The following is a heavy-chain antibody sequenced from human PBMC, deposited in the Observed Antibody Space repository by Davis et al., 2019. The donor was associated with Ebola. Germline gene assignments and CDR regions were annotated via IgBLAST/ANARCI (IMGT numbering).Heavy chain of an antibody. CDR1: GVSISTYY. J-gene: IGHJ6*02. CDR2: IYYSGHF. CDR3: ASWGTTGKYYYYGMDV. D-gene: IGHD1-1*01. Sequence: PSETLSPTCTVPGVSISTYYWTWIRQPPGKGLEWIGYIYYSGHFNYNPSLKSRVTISVDTSENRFSLKMSSVTAADAAVYYCASWGTTGKYYYYGMDVWGQGTTVTVSS. V-gene: IGHV4-59*01.